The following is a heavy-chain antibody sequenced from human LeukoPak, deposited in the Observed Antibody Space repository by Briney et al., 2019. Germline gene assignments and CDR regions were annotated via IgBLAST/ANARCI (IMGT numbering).Heavy chain of an antibody. CDR2: ISYDGSNK. CDR1: GFTFSSYA. V-gene: IGHV3-30*04. J-gene: IGHJ5*02. D-gene: IGHD6-13*01. Sequence: PGGSLRLSCAASGFTFSSYAMHWVRQAPGKGLEWVAVISYDGSNKYYADSVKGRFTISRDNSKNTLYLQMNSLRAEDTAVYYCARGAWYGISWGQGTLVTVSS. CDR3: ARGAWYGIS.